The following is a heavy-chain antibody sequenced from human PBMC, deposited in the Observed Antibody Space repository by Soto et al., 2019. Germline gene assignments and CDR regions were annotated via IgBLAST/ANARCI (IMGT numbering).Heavy chain of an antibody. CDR3: FGGGGGPQ. J-gene: IGHJ4*02. V-gene: IGHV3-7*03. Sequence: GGSLRLSCAASDFTFRDYLMNWVRQAPGKGLEWVANIKPDGSATNYVDSVNGRFTISRDNVKNSVSLQMNSLRAEDTAVYFCFGGGGGPQWGQGTLVTVSS. D-gene: IGHD2-15*01. CDR2: IKPDGSAT. CDR1: DFTFRDYL.